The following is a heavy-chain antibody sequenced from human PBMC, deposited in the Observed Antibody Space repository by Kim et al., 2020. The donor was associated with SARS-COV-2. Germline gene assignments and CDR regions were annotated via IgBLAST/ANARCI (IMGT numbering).Heavy chain of an antibody. J-gene: IGHJ4*02. V-gene: IGHV4-59*08. D-gene: IGHD5-12*01. Sequence: LKSRVTISVHTSKNQFSLKLSSLTAADTAVYYCARLIPRRDGYNPSFFDYWGQGTLVTVSS. CDR3: ARLIPRRDGYNPSFFDY.